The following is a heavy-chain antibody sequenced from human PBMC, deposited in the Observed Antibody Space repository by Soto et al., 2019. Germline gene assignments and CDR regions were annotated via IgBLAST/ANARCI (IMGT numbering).Heavy chain of an antibody. J-gene: IGHJ6*02. CDR1: GGTFRSNA. Sequence: QVQLVQSGTEVKKPGSSVKVSCKASGGTFRSNAISWVRQAPGQGLEWMGGVIPIFGTTNYAQKFQGRVTITADESASTAYMELSSLRSDDTAVYYCASLPSFYYGSGYGMDVWGQGTTVTVSS. CDR3: ASLPSFYYGSGYGMDV. V-gene: IGHV1-69*01. CDR2: VIPIFGTT. D-gene: IGHD3-10*01.